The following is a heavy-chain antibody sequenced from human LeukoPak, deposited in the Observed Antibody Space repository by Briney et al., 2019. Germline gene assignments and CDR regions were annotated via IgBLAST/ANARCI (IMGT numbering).Heavy chain of an antibody. Sequence: GASVKVSCKASGGTFSSYSISWVRQAPGQGLEWMGGIIPFFGTPNYAQNFQGRVTISADKSTSTAYMELSSLRSEDTAVYYCASGSLEMATPAYFDYWGQGTLVTVSS. CDR1: GGTFSSYS. J-gene: IGHJ4*02. D-gene: IGHD5-24*01. CDR3: ASGSLEMATPAYFDY. V-gene: IGHV1-69*06. CDR2: IIPFFGTP.